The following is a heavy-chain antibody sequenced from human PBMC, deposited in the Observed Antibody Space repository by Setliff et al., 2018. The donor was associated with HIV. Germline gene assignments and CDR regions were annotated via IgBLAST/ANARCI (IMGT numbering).Heavy chain of an antibody. V-gene: IGHV1-69*10. D-gene: IGHD1-20*01. Sequence: WASVKVSCKASGGTFSSYAISWVRQAPGQGLEWMGGIIPILGIANYAQKFQGRVTITADKSTSTAYMELSSLRSEDTAVYYCARERKVYPPPLANYYFDYWGQGTLVTVSS. J-gene: IGHJ4*02. CDR3: ARERKVYPPPLANYYFDY. CDR2: IIPILGIA. CDR1: GGTFSSYA.